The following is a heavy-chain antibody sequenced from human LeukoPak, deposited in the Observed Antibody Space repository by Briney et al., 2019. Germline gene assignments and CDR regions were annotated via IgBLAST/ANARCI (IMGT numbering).Heavy chain of an antibody. CDR2: INPSGGST. CDR1: GYTFTSYY. D-gene: IGHD3-3*01. J-gene: IGHJ4*02. CDR3: ARDRITIFGVVIYGYFDY. Sequence: ASVKVSFTASGYTFTSYYMHWVRQAPGQGLEWMGVINPSGGSTSYAQKFQGRVTITRDMSTSTVYMELSSLRSEDTAVYYCARDRITIFGVVIYGYFDYWGQGTLVTVSS. V-gene: IGHV1-46*01.